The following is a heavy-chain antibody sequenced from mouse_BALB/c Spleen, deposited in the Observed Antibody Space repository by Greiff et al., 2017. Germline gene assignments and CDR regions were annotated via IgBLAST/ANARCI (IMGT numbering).Heavy chain of an antibody. D-gene: IGHD1-1*01. CDR2: IWGGGST. CDR1: GFSLTDYG. Sequence: VKVVESGPGLVAPSQSLSITCTVSGFSLTDYGVSWIRQPPGKGLEWLGVIWGGGSTYYNSALKSRLSISKDNSKSQVFLKMNSLQTDDTAMYYCAKQGTTEGDAMDYWGQGTSVTVSS. J-gene: IGHJ4*01. CDR3: AKQGTTEGDAMDY. V-gene: IGHV2-6-5*01.